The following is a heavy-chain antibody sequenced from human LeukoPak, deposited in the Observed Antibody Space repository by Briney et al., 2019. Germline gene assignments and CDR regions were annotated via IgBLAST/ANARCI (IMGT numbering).Heavy chain of an antibody. V-gene: IGHV3-30-3*01. CDR1: GFTFNSYA. CDR3: ARLGLTIFGSFDY. J-gene: IGHJ4*02. D-gene: IGHD3-3*01. Sequence: PGRSLRLSCAASGFTFNSYAMHWVRQAPGKGLEWVAVISYDGSNKYYADSVKGRFTISRDNSKNTLYLQMNSLRAEDTAVYYCARLGLTIFGSFDYWGQGTLVTVSS. CDR2: ISYDGSNK.